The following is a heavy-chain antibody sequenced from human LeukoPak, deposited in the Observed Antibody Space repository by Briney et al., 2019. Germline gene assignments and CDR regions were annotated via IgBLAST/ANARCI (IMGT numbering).Heavy chain of an antibody. CDR3: ARGRIVGAPSLNY. J-gene: IGHJ4*02. CDR2: INHSGST. D-gene: IGHD1-26*01. Sequence: SETLSLTCAVYGGSFSNYYWSWIRQPPGKGLEWIGEINHSGSTNYNPSLKSRVTISVDTSKNQFSLKLSSVTAADTAVYYCARGRIVGAPSLNYWGQGTLVTVSS. CDR1: GGSFSNYY. V-gene: IGHV4-34*01.